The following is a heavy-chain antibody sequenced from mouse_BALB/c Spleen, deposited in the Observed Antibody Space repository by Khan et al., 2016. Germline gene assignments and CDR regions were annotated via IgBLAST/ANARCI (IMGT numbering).Heavy chain of an antibody. J-gene: IGHJ1*01. Sequence: QIQLVQSGPELKKPGETVKISCKASGYTFTDYSMHWVKQAPGKGLKWMGWINTETGEQTYADDFKGRFAISLDTTASTAYLQINSHKKEATATCFCAKGYYRDVVWDCDGWGAGTTVTVSS. V-gene: IGHV9-2-1*01. D-gene: IGHD2-14*01. CDR1: GYTFTDYS. CDR3: AKGYYRDVVWDCDG. CDR2: INTETGEQ.